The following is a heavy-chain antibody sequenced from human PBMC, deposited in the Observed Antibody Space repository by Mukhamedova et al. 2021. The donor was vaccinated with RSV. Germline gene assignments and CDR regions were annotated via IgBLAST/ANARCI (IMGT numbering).Heavy chain of an antibody. V-gene: IGHV3-30*04. CDR3: ARDRGFIAVAGTGY. D-gene: IGHD6-19*01. J-gene: IGHJ4*02. Sequence: STWAMHWVRQAPGKGLEWVAVISYDGSNTFHADSVKGRFTIPRDTSRNTLYLQMNALRAEDTAVYYCARDRGFIAVAGTGYWGQGALV. CDR2: ISYDGSNT. CDR1: STWA.